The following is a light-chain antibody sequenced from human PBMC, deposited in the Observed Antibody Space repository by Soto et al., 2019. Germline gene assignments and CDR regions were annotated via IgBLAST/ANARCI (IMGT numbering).Light chain of an antibody. J-gene: IGKJ2*01. Sequence: DIQMTQSPSSLSASVGDRVTITCRASRDINRYLHWYQQKPGKAPNLLIYGAATLQSGVPSRFSGSGSGTDFTLTISSLHPVDFATYYCQQSYSSPYTFGQGTKLEIK. CDR3: QQSYSSPYT. CDR1: RDINRY. V-gene: IGKV1-39*01. CDR2: GAA.